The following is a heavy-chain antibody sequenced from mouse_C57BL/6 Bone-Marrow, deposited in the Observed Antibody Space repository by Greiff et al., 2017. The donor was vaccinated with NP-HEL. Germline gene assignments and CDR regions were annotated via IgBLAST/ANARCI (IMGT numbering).Heavy chain of an antibody. CDR3: ARGNLGYYAMDY. J-gene: IGHJ4*01. V-gene: IGHV1-47*01. CDR2: FHPYNDDT. CDR1: GYTFTTYP. D-gene: IGHD4-1*01. Sequence: VKLMESGAELVKPGASVKMSCKASGYTFTTYPIEWMKQNHGKSLEWIGNFHPYNDDTKYNEKFKGKATLTVEKSSSTVYLELSRLTSDDSAVYYCARGNLGYYAMDYWGQGTSVTVSS.